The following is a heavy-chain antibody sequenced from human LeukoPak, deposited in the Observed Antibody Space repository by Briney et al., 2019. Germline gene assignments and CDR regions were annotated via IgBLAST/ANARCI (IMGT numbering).Heavy chain of an antibody. Sequence: GASVKVSCKASGYTFTSYAMHWVRQAPGQRLEWMGWINAGNGNTKYSQKFQGRVTITRDTSASTAYMELSNLRSEDTAVYYCARDLGGDYGWNALDYWGQGTLVTVSS. D-gene: IGHD4-17*01. CDR1: GYTFTSYA. CDR2: INAGNGNT. J-gene: IGHJ4*02. V-gene: IGHV1-3*01. CDR3: ARDLGGDYGWNALDY.